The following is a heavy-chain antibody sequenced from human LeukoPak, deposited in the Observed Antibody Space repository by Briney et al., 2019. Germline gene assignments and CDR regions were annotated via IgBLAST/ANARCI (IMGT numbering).Heavy chain of an antibody. CDR3: ARKTAGGGYYMDV. CDR2: IYLTGST. Sequence: SETLSLTCTVSGYSISSGYYWGWIRPPPGKGLEWIGSIYLTGSTYYNPSLKSRVTTSVDTSKNQFSLKVSSVTAADTAVYYCARKTAGGGYYMDVWGKGTTVTVSS. V-gene: IGHV4-38-2*02. CDR1: GYSISSGYY. D-gene: IGHD2-21*02. J-gene: IGHJ6*03.